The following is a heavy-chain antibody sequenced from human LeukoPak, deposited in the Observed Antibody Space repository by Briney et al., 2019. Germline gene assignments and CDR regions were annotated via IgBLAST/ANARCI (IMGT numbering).Heavy chain of an antibody. CDR2: IRYDGTHQ. CDR1: GFNFSIYG. D-gene: IGHD6-19*01. J-gene: IGHJ4*02. V-gene: IGHV3-30*02. Sequence: EGSLRLSCAASGFNFSIYGIHWVRQAPGKGLEWVTFIRYDGTHQDYADSVKGRFTISRDNSKNIVYVQMNALRVEDTAIYYCAKVGSGWYGIDYWGQGTLVTVSS. CDR3: AKVGSGWYGIDY.